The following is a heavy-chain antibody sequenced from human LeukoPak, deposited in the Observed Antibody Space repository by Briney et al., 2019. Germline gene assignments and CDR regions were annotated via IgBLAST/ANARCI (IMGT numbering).Heavy chain of an antibody. CDR1: GFTFSSYS. V-gene: IGHV3-21*01. D-gene: IGHD1-1*01. CDR2: ISSSSSYI. J-gene: IGHJ5*02. Sequence: PGGSLRLSCAASGFTFSSYSMNWIRQAPGKGLEWVSSISSSSSYIYYADSVKGRFTISRDNAKNSLYLQMNSLRAEDTAVYYCARDLEHGIDPWGQGTQVIVSS. CDR3: ARDLEHGIDP.